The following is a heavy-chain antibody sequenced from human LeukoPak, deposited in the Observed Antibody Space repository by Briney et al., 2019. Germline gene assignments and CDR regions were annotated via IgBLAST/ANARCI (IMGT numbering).Heavy chain of an antibody. J-gene: IGHJ4*02. D-gene: IGHD2-2*01. CDR1: GYTFTSYY. V-gene: IGHV1-46*01. CDR3: ARGEFVVVPAASRIAAAGPHGGPDDFDY. CDR2: INPSGGST. Sequence: ASVKVSCKASGYTFTSYYMHWVRQAPGQGLEWMGIINPSGGSTSYAQKFQGRVTMTRATSTSTVYMELSSLRSEDTAVYYCARGEFVVVPAASRIAAAGPHGGPDDFDYWGQGTLVTVSS.